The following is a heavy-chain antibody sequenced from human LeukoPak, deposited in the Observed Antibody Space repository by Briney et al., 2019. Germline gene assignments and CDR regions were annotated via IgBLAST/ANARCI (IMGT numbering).Heavy chain of an antibody. J-gene: IGHJ4*02. D-gene: IGHD5-12*01. Sequence: GGSLRLSCAASGFTFSSYGMNWVRQAPGKGLEWVANIKEDGSEEYYVDSVKGRFTISRDNARKSLYLQMNSLRVEDTAVYYCARGYSGYEFGYWGQGTLVTVSS. V-gene: IGHV3-7*04. CDR3: ARGYSGYEFGY. CDR1: GFTFSSYG. CDR2: IKEDGSEE.